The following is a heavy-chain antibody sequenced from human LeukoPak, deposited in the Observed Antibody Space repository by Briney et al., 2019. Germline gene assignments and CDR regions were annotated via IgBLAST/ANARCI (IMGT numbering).Heavy chain of an antibody. CDR2: SYYSGNT. J-gene: IGHJ3*02. CDR3: ARRPYASGYAFDI. CDR1: GGSMRSGTYY. D-gene: IGHD3-22*01. V-gene: IGHV4-39*01. Sequence: SETLSLTCTVSGGSMRSGTYYWDWIRQPPGKGLEWIGSSYYSGNTYYNPSLKSRVTISVDTSKKQFSLKLSSVAAADTAVYYCARRPYASGYAFDIWGQGTMVTVS.